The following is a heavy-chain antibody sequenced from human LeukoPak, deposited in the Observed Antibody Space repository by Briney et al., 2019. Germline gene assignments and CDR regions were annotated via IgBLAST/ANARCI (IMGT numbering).Heavy chain of an antibody. CDR1: GYTFTSYF. V-gene: IGHV1-46*01. CDR3: ARVGVTAATADY. CDR2: INPRGGST. J-gene: IGHJ4*02. Sequence: ASVKVSCKASGYTFTSYFMHWMRQAPGQGPEWMGIINPRGGSTEYSHKFQGRLTMTSDTSTSTVYMELNRLRSEDTAVYFCARVGVTAATADYWGQGTLVTVSS. D-gene: IGHD6-25*01.